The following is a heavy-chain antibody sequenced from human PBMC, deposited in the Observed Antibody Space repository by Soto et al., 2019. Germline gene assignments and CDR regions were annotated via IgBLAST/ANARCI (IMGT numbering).Heavy chain of an antibody. CDR1: GYTFSNYA. Sequence: ASVKVSCKASGYTFSNYAMSWVRQAPGKGLEWVSGISDGGGSTCYADSVKGRFTISRDSSQNTLYLQMSSLRAEDTALYYCAKLYRNAVTTKKYNWFDSWGQGTLVTVSS. CDR3: AKLYRNAVTTKKYNWFDS. V-gene: IGHV3-23*01. CDR2: ISDGGGST. D-gene: IGHD4-17*01. J-gene: IGHJ5*01.